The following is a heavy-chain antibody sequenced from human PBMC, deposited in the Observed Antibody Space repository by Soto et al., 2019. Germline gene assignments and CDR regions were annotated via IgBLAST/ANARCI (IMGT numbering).Heavy chain of an antibody. V-gene: IGHV1-46*01. CDR2: INPSGGHT. D-gene: IGHD2-21*02. CDR3: ARGGHVVVVTAAFDY. Sequence: QVQLMQSGAEVKKPGASVKVSCKASGNTFTNYYIHWVRQAPRQGLEWMGTINPSGGHTTYAQKFLGRVTLTRDTSTSRIYMELTSLRSEDTAVYYCARGGHVVVVTAAFDYWGQGTLVTVSS. CDR1: GNTFTNYY. J-gene: IGHJ4*02.